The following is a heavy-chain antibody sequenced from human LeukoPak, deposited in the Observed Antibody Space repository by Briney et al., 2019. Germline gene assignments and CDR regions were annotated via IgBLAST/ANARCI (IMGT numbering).Heavy chain of an antibody. CDR2: NYHTATT. Sequence: SETLSLTCAVSGDSIRSDRWNWIRQIPGKGLEWIGYNYHTATTNYNHSFRTRVTMSLDTSNNQFSLRLTSVTAADTAVYYCARTPARSGWAYYFDYWGQGALVTVSS. D-gene: IGHD6-19*01. CDR1: GDSIRSDR. V-gene: IGHV4-4*09. CDR3: ARTPARSGWAYYFDY. J-gene: IGHJ4*02.